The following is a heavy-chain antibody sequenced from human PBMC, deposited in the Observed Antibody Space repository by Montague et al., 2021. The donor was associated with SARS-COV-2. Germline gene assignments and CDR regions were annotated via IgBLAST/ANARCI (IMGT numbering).Heavy chain of an antibody. J-gene: IGHJ5*01. CDR2: ISGSGGTT. Sequence: SLRLSCAASGFSFSNYAMNWVRQAPGRGLEWVSSISGSGGTTYYADSVEGRFMISRDNSKNTLYLQMNSLRAEDTAVYYCAKEGSAYYASGSYYTRLGWFDSWGQGTLVTVSS. D-gene: IGHD3-10*01. CDR1: GFSFSNYA. CDR3: AKEGSAYYASGSYYTRLGWFDS. V-gene: IGHV3-23*01.